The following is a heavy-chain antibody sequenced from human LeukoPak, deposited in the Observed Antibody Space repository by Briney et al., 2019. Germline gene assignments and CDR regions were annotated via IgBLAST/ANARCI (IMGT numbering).Heavy chain of an antibody. J-gene: IGHJ4*02. Sequence: SGESLRLSCAASGLTFSSYAVSWVGQAPGKGRECVSAISGRGGSTYYADSVKGRFTISRDNPKNTLYLQMNSLRAEDTAVYYCAKDRGDFWSGSPTNYWGQGPLVTVSS. D-gene: IGHD3-3*01. CDR3: AKDRGDFWSGSPTNY. CDR1: GLTFSSYA. CDR2: ISGRGGST. V-gene: IGHV3-23*01.